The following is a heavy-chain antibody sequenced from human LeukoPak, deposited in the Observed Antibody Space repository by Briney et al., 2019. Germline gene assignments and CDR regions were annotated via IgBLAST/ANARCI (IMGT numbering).Heavy chain of an antibody. D-gene: IGHD3-22*01. Sequence: ASVKVFCKASGYTFTGYYMHWVRQAPGQGLEWMGWINPNSGSTNYAQKFQGRVTMTRDTSISTAYMELSRLRSDDTAVYYCARTDSSGYYFGELDYWGQGTLVTVSS. CDR1: GYTFTGYY. CDR2: INPNSGST. CDR3: ARTDSSGYYFGELDY. J-gene: IGHJ4*02. V-gene: IGHV1-2*02.